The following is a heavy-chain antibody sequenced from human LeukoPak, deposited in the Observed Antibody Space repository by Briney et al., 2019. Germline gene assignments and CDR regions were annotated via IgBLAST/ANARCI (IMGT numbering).Heavy chain of an antibody. Sequence: GGSLRLFCAASGFTFSSFGMYWVRQAPGKGLEWVAFIRYDGSNKYYADSVKGRFTISRDNSKNTLYLQMNSLRAEDTAVYYCARGREVLLWFGRGNWFDPWGQGTLVTVSS. V-gene: IGHV3-30*02. CDR3: ARGREVLLWFGRGNWFDP. CDR2: IRYDGSNK. CDR1: GFTFSSFG. J-gene: IGHJ5*02. D-gene: IGHD3-10*01.